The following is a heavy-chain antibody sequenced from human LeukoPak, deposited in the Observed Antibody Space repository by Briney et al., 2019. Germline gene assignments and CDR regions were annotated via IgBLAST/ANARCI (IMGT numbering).Heavy chain of an antibody. CDR3: ARDPPRAYYYMDV. CDR2: ITPIFGTG. CDR1: GGTFSSYA. Sequence: SVKVSCKASGGTFSSYAISWVRQAPGQGLEWMGGITPIFGTGNDAQKFQGRVTITADKSTSTAYMELSRLRSDDTAVYYCARDPPRAYYYMDVWGKGTTVTISS. V-gene: IGHV1-69*06. J-gene: IGHJ6*03.